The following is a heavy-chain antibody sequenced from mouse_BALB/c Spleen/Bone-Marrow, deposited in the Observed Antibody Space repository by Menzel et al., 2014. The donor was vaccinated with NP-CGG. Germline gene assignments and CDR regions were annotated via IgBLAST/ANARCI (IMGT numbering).Heavy chain of an antibody. CDR1: GFTFSSYT. Sequence: LQESGGGLVKPGGSLKLSCAASGFTFSSYTMSWVRQTPEKRLEWVATISSGGSYTYYPDSVKGRFTISRDNAKNTLYLQMSSLKSVDTAMYYCTREDTNWDFDYWGQGTTLTVSS. CDR3: TREDTNWDFDY. J-gene: IGHJ2*01. D-gene: IGHD4-1*01. CDR2: ISSGGSYT. V-gene: IGHV5-6-4*01.